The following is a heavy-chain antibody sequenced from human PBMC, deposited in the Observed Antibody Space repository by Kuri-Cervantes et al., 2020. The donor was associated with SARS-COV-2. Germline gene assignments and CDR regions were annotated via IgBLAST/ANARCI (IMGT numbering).Heavy chain of an antibody. J-gene: IGHJ3*02. V-gene: IGHV4-39*01. Sequence: ESLKISCTASGGSISSSSYYWGWIRQPPGKGLEWIGSIYYSGSTYYNPSLKSRVTISVDTSKNQFSLKLSSVTAADTAVYYCARQREMATIPDAFDIWGQGTMVTVSS. D-gene: IGHD5-24*01. CDR2: IYYSGST. CDR1: GGSISSSSYY. CDR3: ARQREMATIPDAFDI.